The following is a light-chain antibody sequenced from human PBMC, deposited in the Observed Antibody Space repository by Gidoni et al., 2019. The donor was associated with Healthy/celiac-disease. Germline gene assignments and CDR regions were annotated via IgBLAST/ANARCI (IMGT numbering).Light chain of an antibody. CDR1: QGIRND. CDR3: LQDYNYPPT. CDR2: AAS. V-gene: IGKV1-6*01. Sequence: AIQTPSPPSSLSASVGDRVTITCRASQGIRNDLGWYQQKPGKAPKLLIYAASSLQSGVPSRFSGSGSGTDFTLTISSLQPEDFATYYCLQDYNYPPTFGQGTKVEIK. J-gene: IGKJ1*01.